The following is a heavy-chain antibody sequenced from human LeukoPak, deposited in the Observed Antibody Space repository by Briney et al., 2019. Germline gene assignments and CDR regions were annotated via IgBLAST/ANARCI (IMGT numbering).Heavy chain of an antibody. Sequence: SQTLSLTCTVSGGSISSGSYYWSWIRQPAGKGLEWIGRIYRSGSTNYNPSLKSRVTISVDTSKNQFSLKLSSVTAADTAVYYCASLWRYYGSGAPLLFDYWGQGTLVTVSS. V-gene: IGHV4-61*02. D-gene: IGHD3-10*01. CDR1: GGSISSGSYY. CDR3: ASLWRYYGSGAPLLFDY. CDR2: IYRSGST. J-gene: IGHJ4*02.